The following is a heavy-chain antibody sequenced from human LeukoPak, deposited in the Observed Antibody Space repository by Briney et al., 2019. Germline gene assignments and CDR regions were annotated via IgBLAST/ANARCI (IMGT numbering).Heavy chain of an antibody. CDR2: ISYDGPNK. CDR1: AFTFSTYS. D-gene: IGHD6-19*01. CDR3: ARGLRIAVAGNIDY. J-gene: IGHJ4*02. Sequence: GGSLTLSCAASAFTFSTYSMHWVRQAPGKGLEWVAAISYDGPNKNYADSVKGRFTISRDNSKNTLYLQMNSLRAEDTAVYYCARGLRIAVAGNIDYWGQGTLVTVSS. V-gene: IGHV3-30*04.